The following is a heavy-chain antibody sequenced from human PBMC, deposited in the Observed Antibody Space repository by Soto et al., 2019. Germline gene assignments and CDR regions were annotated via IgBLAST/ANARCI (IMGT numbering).Heavy chain of an antibody. CDR3: ARGRSGLSIVSGVDY. V-gene: IGHV3-23*01. D-gene: IGHD3-22*01. CDR1: GFTFSNYA. CDR2: ISGNGGTT. J-gene: IGHJ4*02. Sequence: SLRLSCAASGFTFSNYAMSWVRQTPGKGLEWVSSISGNGGTTYYADSVKGRFTFSRDNSENTLYLQMHSLRVEDTAIYYCARGRSGLSIVSGVDYWGQGTLVTVSS.